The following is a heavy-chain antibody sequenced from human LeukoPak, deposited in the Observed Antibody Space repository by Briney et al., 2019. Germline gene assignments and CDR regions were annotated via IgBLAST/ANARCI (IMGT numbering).Heavy chain of an antibody. CDR2: INPNSGGT. J-gene: IGHJ4*02. CDR1: GYTFTGYY. V-gene: IGHV1-2*02. CDR3: AGEVVVVVAAGLLPTGY. Sequence: EASVKVSFKASGYTFTGYYMHWVRQAPGQGLEWMGWINPNSGGTNYAQKFQGRVTMTRDTSISTAYMELSRLRSDDTAVYYCAGEVVVVVAAGLLPTGYWGQGTLVTVSS. D-gene: IGHD2-15*01.